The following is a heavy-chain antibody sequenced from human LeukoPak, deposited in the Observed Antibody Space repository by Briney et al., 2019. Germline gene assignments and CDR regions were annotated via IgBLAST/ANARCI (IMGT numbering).Heavy chain of an antibody. J-gene: IGHJ4*02. D-gene: IGHD1-14*01. CDR2: INWNGGST. CDR1: GFTFDDYG. V-gene: IGHV3-20*04. Sequence: PGGSLRLSCVGSGFTFDDYGMSWVRQSPGKGLEWVAGINWNGGSTGYADSVKGRFTISRDNAKNSLYQQMNSLRGEDTALYYCAISPGITGTTTGFDYWGQGTLVIVSS. CDR3: AISPGITGTTTGFDY.